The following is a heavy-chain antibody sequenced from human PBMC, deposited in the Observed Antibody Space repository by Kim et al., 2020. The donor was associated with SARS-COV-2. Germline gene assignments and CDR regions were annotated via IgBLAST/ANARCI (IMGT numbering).Heavy chain of an antibody. CDR1: GFTFSSYG. CDR3: ARDSSPTVTTLHYYYGMDV. Sequence: GGSLRLSCAASGFTFSSYGMHWVRQAPGKGLEWVAVISYDGSNKYYADSVKGRFTISRDNSKNTLYLQMNSLRAEDTAVYYCARDSSPTVTTLHYYYGMDVWGQGTTVTVSS. V-gene: IGHV3-33*05. CDR2: ISYDGSNK. J-gene: IGHJ6*02. D-gene: IGHD4-17*01.